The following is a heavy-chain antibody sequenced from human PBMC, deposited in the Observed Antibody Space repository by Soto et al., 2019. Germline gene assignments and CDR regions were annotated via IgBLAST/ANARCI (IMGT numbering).Heavy chain of an antibody. Sequence: PGGSLRLSCAASGFTFSSYWMHWVRQAPGKGLVWVSRINSDGSSTSYADSVKGRFTISRDNAKNTLYLQMNSLRAEDTAVYYCAREERDSSSWYSPYYGMDVWGQGTTVTVYS. CDR3: AREERDSSSWYSPYYGMDV. J-gene: IGHJ6*02. CDR1: GFTFSSYW. CDR2: INSDGSST. D-gene: IGHD6-13*01. V-gene: IGHV3-74*01.